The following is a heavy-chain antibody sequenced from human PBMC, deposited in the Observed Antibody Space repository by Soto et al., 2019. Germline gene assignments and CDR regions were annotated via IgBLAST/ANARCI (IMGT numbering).Heavy chain of an antibody. J-gene: IGHJ4*02. V-gene: IGHV6-1*01. D-gene: IGHD6-19*01. Sequence: PSQTLSLTCAISGDSVSSNSAAWHWIRQSPSRGLEWLGRTYYRSKWYDDYAVSVKSRITINPDTSKNQFSLQLNSVTPEDTAVYYCARQQWLVLGHFDYWGQGTLVTVSS. CDR2: TYYRSKWYD. CDR1: GDSVSSNSAA. CDR3: ARQQWLVLGHFDY.